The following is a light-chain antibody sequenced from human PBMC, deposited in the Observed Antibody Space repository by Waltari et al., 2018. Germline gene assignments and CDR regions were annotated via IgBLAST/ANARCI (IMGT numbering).Light chain of an antibody. CDR3: GTWDSSLSGAV. CDR2: ENT. V-gene: IGLV1-51*02. Sequence: QSVLTQPPSVSAAPGQRVTISCSGGSSTIGNNYVSWYRQFPGTAPKLLIDENTGRPSGIPGRFSGSKSGTSATLDITGLQAGDEADDYCGTWDSSLSGAVFGGGTHLTVL. CDR1: SSTIGNNY. J-gene: IGLJ7*01.